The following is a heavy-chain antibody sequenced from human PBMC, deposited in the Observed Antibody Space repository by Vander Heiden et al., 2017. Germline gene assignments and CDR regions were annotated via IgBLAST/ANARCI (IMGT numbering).Heavy chain of an antibody. CDR2: ISYDGSNK. Sequence: QEQPVESGGGVVQPGSSLRLSCAASGFTFSTYGMPWARPAPGKGLEWVAVISYDGSNKYYADSVKGRFTISRDNSKNTLYLQMNSLRAEDTAVYYCAKRAAATPGAYYYGMDVWGQGTTVTVSS. CDR1: GFTFSTYG. J-gene: IGHJ6*02. D-gene: IGHD2-15*01. CDR3: AKRAAATPGAYYYGMDV. V-gene: IGHV3-30*18.